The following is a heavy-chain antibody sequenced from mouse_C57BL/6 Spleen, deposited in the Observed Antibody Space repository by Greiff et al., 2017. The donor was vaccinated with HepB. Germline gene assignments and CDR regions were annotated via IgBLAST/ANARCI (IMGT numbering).Heavy chain of an antibody. CDR1: GYAFSSSW. V-gene: IGHV1-82*01. CDR3: ARENTTVPSFAY. CDR2: IYPGDGDT. D-gene: IGHD1-1*01. Sequence: LVEPGASVKISCKASGYAFSSSWMNWVKQRPGKGLEWIGRIYPGDGDTNYNGKFKGKATLTADKSSSTAYMQLSSLTSEDSAVYFCARENTTVPSFAYWGQGTLVTVSA. J-gene: IGHJ3*01.